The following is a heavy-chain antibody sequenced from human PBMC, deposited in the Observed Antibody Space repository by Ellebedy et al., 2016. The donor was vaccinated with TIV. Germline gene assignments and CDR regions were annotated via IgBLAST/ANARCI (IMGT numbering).Heavy chain of an antibody. CDR2: IDHSGST. D-gene: IGHD6-19*01. J-gene: IGHJ4*02. V-gene: IGHV4-39*07. CDR1: GGSISSGSYY. CDR3: AREGVAVASRCHHDY. Sequence: SETLSLTXTVSGGSISSGSYYWGWIRQPPGKGLEWIGEIDHSGSTHYNPSLKSRVTISVDTSKNQFSLKLSSVTAADTAVYYCAREGVAVASRCHHDYWGQGTLVTVSS.